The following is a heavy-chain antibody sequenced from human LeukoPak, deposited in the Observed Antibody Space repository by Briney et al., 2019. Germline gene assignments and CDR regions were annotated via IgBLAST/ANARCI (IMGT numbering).Heavy chain of an antibody. CDR3: ARLDGPDSSGCYRGSY. V-gene: IGHV4-59*08. J-gene: IGHJ4*02. CDR1: GGSISSYY. Sequence: SETLSLTCTVSGGSISSYYWSWIRQPPGKGLEWIGYIYYSGSTNYNPSLKSRVTISVDTSKNQFSLKLSSVTAADTAVYYCARLDGPDSSGCYRGSYWGQGTLVTVSS. CDR2: IYYSGST. D-gene: IGHD6-19*01.